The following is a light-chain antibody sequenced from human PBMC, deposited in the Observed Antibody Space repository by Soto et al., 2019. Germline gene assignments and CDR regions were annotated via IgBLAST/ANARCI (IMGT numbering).Light chain of an antibody. V-gene: IGKV3-20*01. J-gene: IGKJ5*01. Sequence: EIVLTQSPGTLSLSPGERATLSCRASQSVSSSYLAWYQQKTGQAPRLLIDGASSRATGIPDRFSGSGSGTDFTLNISRLEPEDFAVYYCHQYEKWPPSITFGQGTRLEIK. CDR3: HQYEKWPPSIT. CDR2: GAS. CDR1: QSVSSSY.